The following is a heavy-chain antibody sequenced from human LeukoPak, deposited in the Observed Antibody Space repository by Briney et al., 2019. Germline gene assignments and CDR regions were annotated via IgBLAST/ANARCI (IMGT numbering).Heavy chain of an antibody. V-gene: IGHV4-59*01. Sequence: SETLSLTCTVSGDSMSDYFWTWIRQPPGKGLEWIGYAADSWSTNYNPSLKSRVTISVASSTNHFSLRLTSVTAADTAIYDCAAMTTVTMYSYFCDSWGQGTLLTVSS. CDR3: AAMTTVTMYSYFCDS. CDR2: AADSWST. CDR1: GDSMSDYF. J-gene: IGHJ4*02. D-gene: IGHD4-17*01.